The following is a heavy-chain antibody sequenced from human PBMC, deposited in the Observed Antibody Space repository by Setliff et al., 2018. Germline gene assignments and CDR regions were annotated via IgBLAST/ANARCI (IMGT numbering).Heavy chain of an antibody. Sequence: SETLSLTCTVSGGSISSYYWSWIRQPAGKGLEWIGHIYVGGSANYNPSLKSRVTMSIDTSKNQFSLKLNSVTAADMAVYYCAREQWLDPPGYYYMDVWAKVTTVTVSS. J-gene: IGHJ6*03. CDR1: GGSISSYY. CDR3: AREQWLDPPGYYYMDV. V-gene: IGHV4-4*07. D-gene: IGHD6-19*01. CDR2: IYVGGSA.